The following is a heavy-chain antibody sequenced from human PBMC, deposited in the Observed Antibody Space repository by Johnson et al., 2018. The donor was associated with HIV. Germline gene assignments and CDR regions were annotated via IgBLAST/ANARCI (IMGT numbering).Heavy chain of an antibody. D-gene: IGHD1-26*01. V-gene: IGHV3-20*04. J-gene: IGHJ3*02. CDR3: ARVRIGGSYLRGDAFDI. Sequence: VKLVESGGGVIRPGGSLRLSCVASGFTFDDYGMSWVRQAPGKGLEWVSVINWNGGRTGYADFVKGRCPFSRDNAKNSLFLQMNSLRAEDTALYYFARVRIGGSYLRGDAFDIWGQGTMVTVSS. CDR1: GFTFDDYG. CDR2: INWNGGRT.